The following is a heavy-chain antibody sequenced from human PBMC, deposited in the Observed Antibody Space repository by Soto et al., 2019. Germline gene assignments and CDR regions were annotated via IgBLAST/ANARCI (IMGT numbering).Heavy chain of an antibody. Sequence: PGGSLRLSCAASGFTLSYYYMSWIRPAPWKALEWVSYISSSGRTIYYANSVKGRFTISRDNAKNSRYLQMNSLRGEDTAVYYCAREGQGRYYVVSGYFHGAFDIWGQWTMVTVSS. CDR1: GFTLSYYY. V-gene: IGHV3-11*01. CDR3: AREGQGRYYVVSGYFHGAFDI. J-gene: IGHJ3*02. CDR2: ISSSGRTI. D-gene: IGHD3-22*01.